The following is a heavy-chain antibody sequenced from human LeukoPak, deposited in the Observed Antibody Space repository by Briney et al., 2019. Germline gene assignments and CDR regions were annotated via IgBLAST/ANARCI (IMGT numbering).Heavy chain of an antibody. CDR3: AKDPFNVRWSYFDY. CDR2: ISGSGCNT. J-gene: IGHJ4*02. D-gene: IGHD3-10*02. Sequence: PGGSLRLSCAASGFTFSSYAMSWVRQAPGKGLEWVSAISGSGCNTYYADSVKGRFTISRDKSKSTLFLQMNSLRAEDTAVYYCAKDPFNVRWSYFDYWGQGSLVTVSS. V-gene: IGHV3-23*01. CDR1: GFTFSSYA.